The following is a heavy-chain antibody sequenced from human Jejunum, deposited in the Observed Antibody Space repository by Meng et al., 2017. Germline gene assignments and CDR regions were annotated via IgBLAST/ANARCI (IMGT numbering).Heavy chain of an antibody. D-gene: IGHD2-2*03. J-gene: IGHJ4*02. Sequence: QLQLRQSGSGLVKPSQTLSLTCAVSGGSINSDGFTWSWIRQPPGKGLEWIGYIYHTGSPYYNPSLKSRLTISVDKSVNQFSLKLSSVTAADTAVYYCARMDSAVHYFDYWGQGTLVTVSS. CDR1: GGSINSDGFT. CDR2: IYHTGSP. V-gene: IGHV4-30-2*01. CDR3: ARMDSAVHYFDY.